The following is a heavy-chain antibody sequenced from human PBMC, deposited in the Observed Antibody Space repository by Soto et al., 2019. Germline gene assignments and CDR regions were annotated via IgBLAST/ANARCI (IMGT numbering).Heavy chain of an antibody. D-gene: IGHD6-19*01. J-gene: IGHJ4*02. Sequence: QVQLVQSGAEVKKPGASVKVSCKASGYTFSSYDINWVRQATGQGLEWMGWLNPNSGNTGYAQKVQGRVTLTRNTSTNTAYIELSSLTSDDTAVYYCATSGGGWYLYWGQGTLVTVSS. CDR3: ATSGGGWYLY. V-gene: IGHV1-8*01. CDR2: LNPNSGNT. CDR1: GYTFSSYD.